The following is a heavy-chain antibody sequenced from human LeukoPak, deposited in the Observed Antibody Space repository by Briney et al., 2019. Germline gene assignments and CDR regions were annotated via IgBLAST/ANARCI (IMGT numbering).Heavy chain of an antibody. Sequence: GGTLRLSCAASGFTLSSYWMHWVRQAPGKGLVCVSRMNSDGSSTTYADSVKGRFTIPRDNAKNTLYLQMNSLRAEDTAVYHCAREAFNYGDHYFDYWGQGTLVTVSS. V-gene: IGHV3-74*01. CDR3: AREAFNYGDHYFDY. CDR2: MNSDGSST. CDR1: GFTLSSYW. J-gene: IGHJ4*02. D-gene: IGHD4-17*01.